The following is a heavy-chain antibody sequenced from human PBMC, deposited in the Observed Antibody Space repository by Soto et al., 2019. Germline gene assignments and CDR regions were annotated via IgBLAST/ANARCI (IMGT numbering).Heavy chain of an antibody. Sequence: ASVKVSCKVSGHTLSELPIHWVRQPPGKGLEWMGGFDPDYRETVYAQKFQGRVTMTEDTSTDTAYMELSSLRSEDTAVYFCATPCRGYFSSYGVDVWGQGPTVTVSS. J-gene: IGHJ6*02. CDR1: GHTLSELP. CDR3: ATPCRGYFSSYGVDV. V-gene: IGHV1-24*01. D-gene: IGHD3-22*01. CDR2: FDPDYRET.